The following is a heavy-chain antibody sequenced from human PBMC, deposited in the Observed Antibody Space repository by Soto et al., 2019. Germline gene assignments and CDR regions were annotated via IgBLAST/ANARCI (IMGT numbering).Heavy chain of an antibody. J-gene: IGHJ6*02. CDR2: TYYRSKWYN. CDR3: AREAGRITIFGVVIIGYYGMDV. CDR1: GDSVSSNSAA. D-gene: IGHD3-3*01. Sequence: PSQTLSLTCAISGDSVSSNSAAWNWIRQSPSRGLEWLGRTYYRSKWYNDYAVAVKSRITINPDTSKNQFSLQLNSVTPEDTAVYHCAREAGRITIFGVVIIGYYGMDVWGQGTTVTVSS. V-gene: IGHV6-1*01.